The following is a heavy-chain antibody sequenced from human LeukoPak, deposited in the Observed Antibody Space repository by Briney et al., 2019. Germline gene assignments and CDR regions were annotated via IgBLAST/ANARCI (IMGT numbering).Heavy chain of an antibody. Sequence: SETLSLTCTVSGGSISSGGYYWSWIRQHPGKGLEWIGYIYYSGSTYYNPSLKSRVTISVDTSKNQFSLKLSSVTAADMAVYYCAGGSPDYYYGMDVWGQGTTVTVSS. CDR1: GGSISSGGYY. V-gene: IGHV4-31*03. J-gene: IGHJ6*02. CDR2: IYYSGST. CDR3: AGGSPDYYYGMDV.